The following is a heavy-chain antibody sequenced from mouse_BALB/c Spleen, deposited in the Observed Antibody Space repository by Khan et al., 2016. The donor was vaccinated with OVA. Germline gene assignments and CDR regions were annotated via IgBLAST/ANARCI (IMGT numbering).Heavy chain of an antibody. Sequence: QIQLVQSGPELKKPGETVKISCKASGYTFTNYGMNWVKQAPGKALKWMGWISTYTGEPTYADDFKGRFAFSLDTSASHAYLQINNLKNEDTATYFGTRPPHFSYVLVYWGQGTSVTVSS. CDR1: GYTFTNYG. CDR2: ISTYTGEP. CDR3: TRPPHFSYVLVY. J-gene: IGHJ4*01. V-gene: IGHV9-3-1*01.